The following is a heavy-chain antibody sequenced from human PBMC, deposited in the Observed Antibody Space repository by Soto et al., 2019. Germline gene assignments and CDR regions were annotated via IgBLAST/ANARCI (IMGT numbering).Heavy chain of an antibody. V-gene: IGHV1-69*01. CDR3: ARVLYYGSGSYSPYGMDV. J-gene: IGHJ6*02. CDR1: GVSFNNNG. CDR2: VSPPFRTS. Sequence: QVQLVQSGAEVKKPGSSVKVSYKTSGVSFNNNGIGWVRQAPGHGLEWMGGVSPPFRTSNYARKLQGRISITADASTGTVNMELSSLTSEDTAQYYCARVLYYGSGSYSPYGMDVWGQGTTVTVSS. D-gene: IGHD3-10*01.